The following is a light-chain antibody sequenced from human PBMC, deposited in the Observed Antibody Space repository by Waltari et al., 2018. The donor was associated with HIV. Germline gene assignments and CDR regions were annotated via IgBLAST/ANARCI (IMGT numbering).Light chain of an antibody. Sequence: DIDMTQSPSSLSASRGDRITITCRASQGIRQYLAWYQVRPGERPNVLVYGATVLQPGVPSRFIASGSGIEFSLTISNLRPEDVVSYFCQTYNGAPFAFGGGTKVEVK. J-gene: IGKJ4*01. CDR2: GAT. CDR1: QGIRQY. CDR3: QTYNGAPFA. V-gene: IGKV1-27*01.